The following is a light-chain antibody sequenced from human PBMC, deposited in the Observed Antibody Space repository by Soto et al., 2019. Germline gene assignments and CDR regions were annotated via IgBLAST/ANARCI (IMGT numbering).Light chain of an antibody. V-gene: IGLV7-46*01. J-gene: IGLJ3*02. CDR1: TGAVTSDHY. Sequence: QTVVTQEPSLTVSPGGTVTLTCGSSTGAVTSDHYPYWFQQKPGQAPRTLIYDTSNKHSWTPARFSGSLLGGKAALTLSGAQPEDEAEYYCLLSYSDARDWVFGGGTKVTVL. CDR2: DTS. CDR3: LLSYSDARDWV.